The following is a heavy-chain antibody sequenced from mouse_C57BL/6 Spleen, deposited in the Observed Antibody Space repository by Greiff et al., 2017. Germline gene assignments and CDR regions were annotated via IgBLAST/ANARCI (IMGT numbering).Heavy chain of an antibody. V-gene: IGHV3-1*01. CDR2: ISYSGST. D-gene: IGHD2-1*01. J-gene: IGHJ4*01. Sequence: EVQLVESGPGMVKPSQSLSLTCTVTGYSITSGYDWHWIRHFPGNKLEWMGYISYSGSTNYNPSLKSRISITHDTSKNHFFLKLNSVTTEDTATYYCAREGDLLGDMDDWGQGTSVTVSS. CDR1: GYSITSGYD. CDR3: AREGDLLGDMDD.